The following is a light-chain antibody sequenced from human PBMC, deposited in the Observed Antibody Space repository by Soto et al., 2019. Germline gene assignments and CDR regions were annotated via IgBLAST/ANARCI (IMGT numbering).Light chain of an antibody. CDR3: QQYGNSLT. CDR2: GAS. Sequence: EIVLTQSPGTLSVSPGERATLSCRASQSVANNYLAWYQQKPGQAPRLLMYGASSRATGIPDRFSGSGSGTXFTLTISRLEPEDFAVYFCQQYGNSLTFGPGTKVDIK. J-gene: IGKJ3*01. CDR1: QSVANNY. V-gene: IGKV3-20*01.